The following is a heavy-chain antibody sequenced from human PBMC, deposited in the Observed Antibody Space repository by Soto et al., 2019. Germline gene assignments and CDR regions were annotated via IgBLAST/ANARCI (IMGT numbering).Heavy chain of an antibody. D-gene: IGHD2-2*01. CDR1: GGSISSGGYY. CDR2: IYHSGTT. J-gene: IGHJ5*02. Sequence: SETLSLTCTVSGGSISSGGYYWCWIRQHPGKGLEWIGYIYHSGTTYYNPSLKSRVTISVDTSKNQFSLKLTSVTAADTAVYYRARVRGNQPLGWFDPWGQGTLVPVSP. CDR3: ARVRGNQPLGWFDP. V-gene: IGHV4-31*03.